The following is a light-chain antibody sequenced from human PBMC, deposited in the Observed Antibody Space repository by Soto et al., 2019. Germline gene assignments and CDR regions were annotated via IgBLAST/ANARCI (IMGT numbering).Light chain of an antibody. CDR1: QSVLYSSNNKNY. CDR2: WAS. CDR3: QQYYTTPWT. J-gene: IGKJ2*01. Sequence: DIVMTQSPDSLAASLCERATINCKSSQSVLYSSNNKNYLTWFQQKPGQPPKLLIYWASTREAGVPDRFSGSGSGTDFTLTISSLQAEDVAVYYCQQYYTTPWTFGRGTKLEIK. V-gene: IGKV4-1*01.